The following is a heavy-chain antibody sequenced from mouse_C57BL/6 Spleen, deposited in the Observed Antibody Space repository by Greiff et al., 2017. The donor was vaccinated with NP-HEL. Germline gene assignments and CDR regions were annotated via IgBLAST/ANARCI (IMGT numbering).Heavy chain of an antibody. Sequence: QVQLQQSGAELVKPGASVKISCKASGYAFSSYWMNWVKQRPGKGLEWIGQIYPGDGDTNYNGKFKGKATLTADKSSSTAYMQLSSLTSEDSAVYFCARLDYGSSRDYWGQGTTLTVSS. D-gene: IGHD1-1*01. V-gene: IGHV1-80*01. CDR2: IYPGDGDT. CDR1: GYAFSSYW. CDR3: ARLDYGSSRDY. J-gene: IGHJ2*01.